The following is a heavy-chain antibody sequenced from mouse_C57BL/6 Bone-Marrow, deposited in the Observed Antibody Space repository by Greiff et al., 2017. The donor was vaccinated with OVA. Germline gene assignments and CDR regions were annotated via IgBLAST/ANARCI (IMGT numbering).Heavy chain of an antibody. J-gene: IGHJ3*01. CDR2: ISNLAYSI. CDR1: GFTFSDYG. D-gene: IGHD2-5*01. V-gene: IGHV5-15*04. Sequence: EVMLVESGGGLVQPGGSLKLSCAASGFTFSDYGMAWVRQAPRKGPEWVAFISNLAYSIYYADTVTGRFTISRENAKNTLYLEMSSLRSEDTAMYYCARHYSNYEGFAYWGQGTLVTVSA. CDR3: ARHYSNYEGFAY.